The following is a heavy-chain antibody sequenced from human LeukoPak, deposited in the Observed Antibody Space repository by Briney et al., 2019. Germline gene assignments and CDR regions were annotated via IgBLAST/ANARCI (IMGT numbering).Heavy chain of an antibody. J-gene: IGHJ4*02. Sequence: GGSLRLSCAASGFTFSSYWMSWVRQAPGKGLEWVANIKQDGSEKYYVDSVKGRFTISRGNAKNSLYLQMNSLRAEDMAVYYCASGYSSGWSFDYWGQGTLVTVSS. D-gene: IGHD6-19*01. V-gene: IGHV3-7*01. CDR2: IKQDGSEK. CDR3: ASGYSSGWSFDY. CDR1: GFTFSSYW.